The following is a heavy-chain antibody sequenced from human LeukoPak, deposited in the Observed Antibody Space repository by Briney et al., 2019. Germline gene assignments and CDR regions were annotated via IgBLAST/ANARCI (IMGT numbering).Heavy chain of an antibody. CDR3: ARTNSYGSLYYYYMDV. CDR2: ISSSSSYI. V-gene: IGHV3-21*01. J-gene: IGHJ6*03. CDR1: GFTVSSNY. D-gene: IGHD5-18*01. Sequence: GGSLRLSCAASGFTVSSNYMSWVRQAPGKGLEWVSSISSSSSYIYYADSVKGRFTISRDNAKNSLYLQMNSLRAEDTAVYYCARTNSYGSLYYYYMDVWGKGTTVTVSS.